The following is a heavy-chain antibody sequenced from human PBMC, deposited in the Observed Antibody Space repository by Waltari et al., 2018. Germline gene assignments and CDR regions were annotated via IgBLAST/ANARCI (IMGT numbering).Heavy chain of an antibody. D-gene: IGHD2-8*02. CDR2: IYYSGGA. Sequence: QLQLQESGPGLLKPSETLSLTCSVSGGSITSIAYYWGWIRQPPGKGLGWIGSIYYSGGAYYNPSVKNRVTISVDTTKNQCSLRLYSVPAADTAVYYCARLVGSYYFHMDVWGKGTTVVISS. V-gene: IGHV4-39*07. CDR1: GGSITSIAYY. CDR3: ARLVGSYYFHMDV. J-gene: IGHJ6*03.